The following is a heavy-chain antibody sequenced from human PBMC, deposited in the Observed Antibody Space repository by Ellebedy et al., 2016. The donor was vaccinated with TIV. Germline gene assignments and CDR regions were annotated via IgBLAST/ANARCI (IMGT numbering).Heavy chain of an antibody. V-gene: IGHV4-4*07. CDR3: ARSTYYYGSGSYFFDY. J-gene: IGHJ4*02. CDR2: IYTSGST. CDR1: GGSISSYY. D-gene: IGHD3-10*01. Sequence: MPSETLSLTCTVSGGSISSYYWSWIRQPAGKGIEWIGRIYTSGSTNYNPSLKSRVTMSVDTSKNQFSLKLSSVTAADTAVYYCARSTYYYGSGSYFFDYWGQGTLVTVSS.